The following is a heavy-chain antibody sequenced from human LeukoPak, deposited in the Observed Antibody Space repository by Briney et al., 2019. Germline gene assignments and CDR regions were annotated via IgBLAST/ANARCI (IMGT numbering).Heavy chain of an antibody. CDR3: ARDLDQHIVVVPATPSDAFDI. CDR1: GGTFSSYA. CDR2: IIPIFGTA. J-gene: IGHJ3*02. D-gene: IGHD2-2*01. V-gene: IGHV1-69*06. Sequence: ASVKVSCKASGGTFSSYAISWVRQAPGQGLEWMGGIIPIFGTANYAQKFQGRVTITADKSTSTAYMELSSLRSEDTAVYYCARDLDQHIVVVPATPSDAFDIWGQGTMVTVSS.